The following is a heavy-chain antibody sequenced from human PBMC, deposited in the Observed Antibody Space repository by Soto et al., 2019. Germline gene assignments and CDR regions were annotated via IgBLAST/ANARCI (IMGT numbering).Heavy chain of an antibody. Sequence: QVQLVQSGAEVKKTGSSVKVSCKTSGGTFSTFGISWVRQAPGQGLEWMGGIIPFFGTAEYSQKFEDRITITADESTNTVYMDLRSLTSEDTAIYYCNRGSEYDFWSGYLWGQGTLVSVSS. CDR1: GGTFSTFG. CDR3: NRGSEYDFWSGYL. D-gene: IGHD3-3*01. CDR2: IIPFFGTA. V-gene: IGHV1-69*01. J-gene: IGHJ4*02.